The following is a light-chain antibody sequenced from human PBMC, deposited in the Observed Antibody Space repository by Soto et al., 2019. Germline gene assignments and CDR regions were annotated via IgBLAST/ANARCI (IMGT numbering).Light chain of an antibody. Sequence: QSALTQPASVSGSPGQSITISCTGTSNDVGTYNLVSWYQHHPGKAPKLMIYEGSKRPSGVSNRFSGSKSGNTASLTISGLQAEDEADYYCCSYAGSSTYVFGTGTKLTVL. CDR3: CSYAGSSTYV. CDR1: SNDVGTYNL. J-gene: IGLJ1*01. CDR2: EGS. V-gene: IGLV2-23*01.